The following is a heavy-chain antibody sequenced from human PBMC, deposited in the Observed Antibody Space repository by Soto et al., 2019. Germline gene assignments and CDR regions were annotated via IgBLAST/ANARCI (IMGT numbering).Heavy chain of an antibody. CDR1: GFTFSSYA. Sequence: PGGSLRLSCAASGFTFSSYAMSWVRQAPGKGLEWVSAISGSGGSTYYADSVKGRFTISRDNSKNTLYLLMNSLRAEDTAVYYCAKDKIVVDDEDSYYYGMDVWGQGTTVTVSS. V-gene: IGHV3-23*01. CDR3: AKDKIVVDDEDSYYYGMDV. J-gene: IGHJ6*02. D-gene: IGHD2-15*01. CDR2: ISGSGGST.